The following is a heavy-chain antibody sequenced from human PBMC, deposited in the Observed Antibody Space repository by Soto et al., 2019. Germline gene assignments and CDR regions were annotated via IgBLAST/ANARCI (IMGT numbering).Heavy chain of an antibody. CDR1: GGSVSSGSYY. D-gene: IGHD3-22*01. Sequence: QVQLQESGPGLVKPSETLSLTCTVSGGSVSSGSYYWSWIRQPPGKGLEWIGYIYYSGSTNYNPSLKSRVTISVDTSKNQFSLKLSSVTAADTAVYYCARYYDSSGSLDYWGQGTLVTVSS. J-gene: IGHJ4*02. V-gene: IGHV4-61*01. CDR3: ARYYDSSGSLDY. CDR2: IYYSGST.